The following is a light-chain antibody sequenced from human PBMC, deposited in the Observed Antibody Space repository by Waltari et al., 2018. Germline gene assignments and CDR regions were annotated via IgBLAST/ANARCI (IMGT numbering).Light chain of an antibody. Sequence: DVVLTQSPLSLPVTLGQPASISCRSSQSLVYSDGNTYLNWYQQTPGQSPRRLIYKVSSRDSGVPDRISGSGSGTDVILKISRVEAEDVGVYYCMQGTHWPPVYTLGQGTKLEIK. J-gene: IGKJ2*01. CDR3: MQGTHWPPVYT. V-gene: IGKV2-30*01. CDR2: KVS. CDR1: QSLVYSDGNTY.